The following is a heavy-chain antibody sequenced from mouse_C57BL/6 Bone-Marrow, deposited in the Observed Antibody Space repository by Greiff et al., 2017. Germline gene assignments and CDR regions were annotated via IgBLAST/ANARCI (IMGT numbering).Heavy chain of an antibody. CDR3: ARGWTGFAY. CDR1: GYAFTNYL. V-gene: IGHV1-54*01. CDR2: INPGSGGT. J-gene: IGHJ3*01. Sequence: QVQLKQSGAELVRPGTSVKVSCKASGYAFTNYLIEWVKQRPGQGPEWIGVINPGSGGTNYNEKFKSKATLTADKSSSTAYMQLSSLTSEDSAVYFCARGWTGFAYWGQGTLVTVSA. D-gene: IGHD1-1*02.